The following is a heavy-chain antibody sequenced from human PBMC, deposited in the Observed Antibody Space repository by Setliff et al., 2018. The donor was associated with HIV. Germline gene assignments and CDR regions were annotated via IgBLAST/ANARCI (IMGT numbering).Heavy chain of an antibody. D-gene: IGHD3-10*01. Sequence: GASVKVSCKASGGTFSSYAISWVRQAPGQGLEWMGGIIPILGIANYAQKFRGRVTITADKSTSTAYMELSSLRSEDTAVYYCARQNRYYYGSGSFHNWFDPWGQGTLVTVSS. CDR3: ARQNRYYYGSGSFHNWFDP. CDR1: GGTFSSYA. V-gene: IGHV1-69*10. J-gene: IGHJ5*02. CDR2: IIPILGIA.